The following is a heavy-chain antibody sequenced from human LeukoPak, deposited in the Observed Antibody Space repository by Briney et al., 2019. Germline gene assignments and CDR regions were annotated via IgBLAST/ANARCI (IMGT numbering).Heavy chain of an antibody. J-gene: IGHJ4*02. D-gene: IGHD3-10*01. CDR3: AKDSTDVLLWFGELLTNY. CDR2: ILENGSRQ. Sequence: GGSLRLSCAASGFTFSKYIMHWVRQAPGKGLDWVAVILENGSRQYYADSVKGRFTISRDNSKNTLSPQMNSLRGEDTAVYYCAKDSTDVLLWFGELLTNYWGQGTLVTVSS. V-gene: IGHV3-30*04. CDR1: GFTFSKYI.